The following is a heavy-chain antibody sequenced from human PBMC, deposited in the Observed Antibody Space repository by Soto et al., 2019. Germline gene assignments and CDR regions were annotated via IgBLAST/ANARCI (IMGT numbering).Heavy chain of an antibody. J-gene: IGHJ5*02. Sequence: QVQLQQWGAGLLKPSETLSLTCAVYGGSLSDYYWNWLRQPPGKGLEWIGEINHRGTASYNPSLKSRVDISVDTALTQFSLKLRSVTAADTAIYHCAKYQWNPGAFDPWGPGTQVTVSS. D-gene: IGHD6-19*01. CDR1: GGSLSDYY. V-gene: IGHV4-34*01. CDR2: INHRGTA. CDR3: AKYQWNPGAFDP.